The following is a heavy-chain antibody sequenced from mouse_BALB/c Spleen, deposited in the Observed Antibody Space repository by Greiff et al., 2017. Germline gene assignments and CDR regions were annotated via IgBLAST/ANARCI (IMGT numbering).Heavy chain of an antibody. J-gene: IGHJ4*01. CDR3: TRDRWGTRAMDY. D-gene: IGHD3-3*01. V-gene: IGHV5-6-4*01. CDR2: ISSGGSYT. Sequence: EVQGVESGGGLVKPGGSLKLSCAASGFTFSSYTMSWVRQTPEKRLEWVATISSGGSYTYYPDSVKGRFTISRDNAKNTLYLQMSSLKSEDTAMYYCTRDRWGTRAMDYWGQGTSVTVSS. CDR1: GFTFSSYT.